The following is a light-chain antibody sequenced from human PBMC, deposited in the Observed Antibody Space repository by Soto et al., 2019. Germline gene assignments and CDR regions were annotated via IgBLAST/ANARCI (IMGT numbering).Light chain of an antibody. V-gene: IGKV3-20*01. CDR2: GAS. CDR1: QSVSRSY. Sequence: EIVLTQSPGTLSLSPGERATLSCRASQSVSRSYLAWYQQKPGQAPRLLIYGASSRATGIPDRFSGSGSGTDFTLTISSLEPEDGAVYDWQQYGSSPPRTVGQGTKVEI. J-gene: IGKJ1*01. CDR3: QQYGSSPPRT.